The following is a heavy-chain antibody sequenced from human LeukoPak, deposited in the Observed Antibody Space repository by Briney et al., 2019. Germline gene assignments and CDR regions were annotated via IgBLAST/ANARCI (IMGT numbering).Heavy chain of an antibody. J-gene: IGHJ5*02. CDR1: GFTFSSYG. CDR3: AKGPKSVLVLFGNWFDP. Sequence: GGSLRLSCAASGFTFSSYGMSWVRQAPGKGLEWVSAISGSGGSTYYADSVKGRFTISRDNSKNTLYLQMNSLRAEDTAVYYCAKGPKSVLVLFGNWFDPWGQGTLVTVSS. V-gene: IGHV3-23*01. D-gene: IGHD3-16*01. CDR2: ISGSGGST.